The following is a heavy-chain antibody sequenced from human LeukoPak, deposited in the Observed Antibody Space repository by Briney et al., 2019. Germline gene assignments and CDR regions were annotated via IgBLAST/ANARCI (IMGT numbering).Heavy chain of an antibody. D-gene: IGHD3-10*01. CDR3: ARYGSGSSYDY. V-gene: IGHV3-7*03. J-gene: IGHJ4*02. Sequence: GGSLRLSCAASGFTFSSYWMSWVRQAPGKGLEWVANIKQDGSEKYYVDPVKGRFTISRDNAKNSLYLQMSSLRAEDTAVYYCARYGSGSSYDYWGQGTLVTVSS. CDR1: GFTFSSYW. CDR2: IKQDGSEK.